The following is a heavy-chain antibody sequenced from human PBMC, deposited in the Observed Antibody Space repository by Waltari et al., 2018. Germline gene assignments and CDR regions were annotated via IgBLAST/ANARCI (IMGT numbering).Heavy chain of an antibody. CDR1: GYSISSGYS. D-gene: IGHD5-12*01. CDR2: IYHSGST. Sequence: QVQLQESGPGLVKPSETLSLTCAVSGYSISSGYSWGWTRQPPGKGLEWIGSIYHSGSTYYNPSLKSRVTISVDTSKNQFSLKLSSVTAADTAVYYCARPSRWLQPPNAFDIWGQGTMVTVSS. V-gene: IGHV4-38-2*01. CDR3: ARPSRWLQPPNAFDI. J-gene: IGHJ3*02.